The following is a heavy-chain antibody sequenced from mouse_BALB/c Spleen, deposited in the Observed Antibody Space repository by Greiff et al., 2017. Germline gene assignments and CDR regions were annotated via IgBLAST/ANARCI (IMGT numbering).Heavy chain of an antibody. J-gene: IGHJ3*01. CDR3: TRFDGSWFAY. CDR1: GFNFTDTY. V-gene: IGHV14-3*02. D-gene: IGHD2-3*01. Sequence: EVQLQQSGPELVKPGASVKLSCTASGFNFTDTYIHWVKQRPEQGLEWIGRIDPANGNTKYDPKVQGKATITADTASNTAYLQLSSLTSEDTAVCYCTRFDGSWFAYWGQGTLVTVSA. CDR2: IDPANGNT.